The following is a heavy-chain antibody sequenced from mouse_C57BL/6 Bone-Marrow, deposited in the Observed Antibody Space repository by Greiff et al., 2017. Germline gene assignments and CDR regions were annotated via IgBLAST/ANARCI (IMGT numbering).Heavy chain of an antibody. V-gene: IGHV1-55*01. CDR2: IYPGSGST. CDR3: ARDYDYDFDY. Sequence: VQLQQPGAELVKPGASVKMSCKASGYTFTSYWINWVKQRPGQGLEWIGDIYPGSGSTNYNEKFKSKATQTVDTSSSTAYMQLSSLTSEDSAVYYCARDYDYDFDYWGQGTTLTVSS. CDR1: GYTFTSYW. D-gene: IGHD2-4*01. J-gene: IGHJ2*01.